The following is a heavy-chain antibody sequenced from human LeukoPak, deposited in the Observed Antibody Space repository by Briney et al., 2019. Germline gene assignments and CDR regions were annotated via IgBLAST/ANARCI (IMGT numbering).Heavy chain of an antibody. CDR3: ARDGYY. CDR2: IYYSGST. V-gene: IGHV4-61*01. Sequence: SETLSLTCTVPGGSVSSGSYYSSWIRQPPGKGLEWIGYIYYSGSTNYNPSLKSRVTISADTSKNQFSLKLTSVTADDTAVYYCARDGYYWGQGTLVTVSS. J-gene: IGHJ4*02. CDR1: GGSVSSGSYY.